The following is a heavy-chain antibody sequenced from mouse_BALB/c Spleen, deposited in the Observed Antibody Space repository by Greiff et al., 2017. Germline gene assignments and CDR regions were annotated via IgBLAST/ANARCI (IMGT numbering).Heavy chain of an antibody. V-gene: IGHV5-17*02. CDR3: AREAYGNYGYFDV. J-gene: IGHJ1*01. CDR1: GFTFSSFG. CDR2: ISSGSSTI. Sequence: DVHLVESGGGLVQPGGSRKLSCAASGFTFSSFGMHWVRQAPEKGLEWVAYISSGSSTIYYADTVKGRFTISRDNPKNTLFLQMTSLRSEDTAMYYCAREAYGNYGYFDVWGAGTTVTVSS. D-gene: IGHD2-1*01.